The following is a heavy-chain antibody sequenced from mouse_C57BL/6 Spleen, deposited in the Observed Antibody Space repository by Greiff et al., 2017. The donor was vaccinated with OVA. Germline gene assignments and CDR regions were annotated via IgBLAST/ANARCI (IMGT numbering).Heavy chain of an antibody. J-gene: IGHJ1*03. CDR1: GFTFSSHA. D-gene: IGHD1-1*01. CDR2: ISSGGDYI. V-gene: IGHV5-9-1*02. CDR3: TRKGGSSYRWYFDV. Sequence: EVNVVESGEGLVKPGGSLKLSCAVSGFTFSSHAMSWVRQTPEKRLEWVAYISSGGDYIYYADTVKGRFTFSRDNARNTLYMQMSSLKSDDKAMYYCTRKGGSSYRWYFDVWGTGTTVTVSS.